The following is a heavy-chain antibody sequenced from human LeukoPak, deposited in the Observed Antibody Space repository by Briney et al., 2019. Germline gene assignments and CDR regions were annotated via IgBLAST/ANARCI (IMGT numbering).Heavy chain of an antibody. CDR2: INPDSGGT. V-gene: IGHV1-2*06. J-gene: IGHJ3*02. CDR3: ARPRATKLVDDGFDI. D-gene: IGHD1-26*01. Sequence: GASVKVSXKASGYTFTDYYIHWVRQAPGQGLEWIGRINPDSGGTNFAQKFQARVTVTRDTSISTAYMELSTLRSDDTAVYYCARPRATKLVDDGFDIWGQGTIVTVSS. CDR1: GYTFTDYY.